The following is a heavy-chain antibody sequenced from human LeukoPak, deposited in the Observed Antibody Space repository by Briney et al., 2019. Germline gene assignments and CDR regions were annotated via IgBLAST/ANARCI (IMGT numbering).Heavy chain of an antibody. CDR1: GDSVSSNSAA. CDR3: ARGSAAAGPANWYDP. V-gene: IGHV6-1*01. Sequence: SQTLSLTCAIFGDSVSSNSAAWNWIRQSPSRGLEWLGRTYYRSKWYNDYAVSVKSRITINPDTSKNQFSLQLNSVTPEDTAVYYCARGSAAAGPANWYDPWGQGTLVTVSS. J-gene: IGHJ5*02. D-gene: IGHD6-13*01. CDR2: TYYRSKWYN.